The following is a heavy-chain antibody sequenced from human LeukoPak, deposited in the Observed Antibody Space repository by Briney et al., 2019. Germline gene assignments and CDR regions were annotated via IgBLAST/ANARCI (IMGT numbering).Heavy chain of an antibody. V-gene: IGHV3-23*01. J-gene: IGHJ3*02. D-gene: IGHD1-26*01. Sequence: PGGSLRLSCAASGFTFSSYAMSWVRQAPGKGLELVSAISGSGGGTYYADSVKGRFTISRDNSKNTLYLQMNSLRAEDTAVYYCAAKWELRSAFDIWGQGTMVTVSS. CDR3: AAKWELRSAFDI. CDR1: GFTFSSYA. CDR2: ISGSGGGT.